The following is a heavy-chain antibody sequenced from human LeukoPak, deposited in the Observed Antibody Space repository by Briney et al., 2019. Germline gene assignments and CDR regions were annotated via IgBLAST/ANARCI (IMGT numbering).Heavy chain of an antibody. D-gene: IGHD6-6*01. Sequence: SETLSLICTASDGSLSRAVYYWSWIRHHPGKGLEWIGKIYYSGSTYYNPSLQSRATISVDRSKNQFSLKLTSVTAADTAVYYCVRGAEYSSSPFDYWGQGSLVTVSS. CDR1: DGSLSRAVYY. CDR2: IYYSGST. CDR3: VRGAEYSSSPFDY. J-gene: IGHJ4*02. V-gene: IGHV4-31*03.